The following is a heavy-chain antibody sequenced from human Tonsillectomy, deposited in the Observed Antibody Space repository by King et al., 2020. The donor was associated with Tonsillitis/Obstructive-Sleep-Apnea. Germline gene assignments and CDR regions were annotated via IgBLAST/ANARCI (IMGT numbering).Heavy chain of an antibody. Sequence: VQLVESGAEVKKPGQSLRISCKGSGYSFTTYWIGWVRQMPGKGLEWMGIIYPGDSDTRYSPSFQGQVTISADKSISTAYLQWSGLKASDTAMYYCVRPQASFVQGAFEIWGQGTMVTVSS. CDR1: GYSFTTYW. J-gene: IGHJ3*02. CDR2: IYPGDSDT. CDR3: VRPQASFVQGAFEI. V-gene: IGHV5-51*01. D-gene: IGHD3-16*02.